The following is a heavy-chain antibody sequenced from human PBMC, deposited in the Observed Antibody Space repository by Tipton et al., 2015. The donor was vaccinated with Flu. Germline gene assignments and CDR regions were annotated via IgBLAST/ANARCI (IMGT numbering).Heavy chain of an antibody. Sequence: SLRLSCAASGFTFSTYEMSWVRQAPGKGLEWVSYIDGSGTTIYYADSVKGRFTISRDNSKNTLYLQMNNLRAEDTAIYYCARDRSYHEYRSGFSSPAEYFQHWGQGTQVTVSS. J-gene: IGHJ1*01. CDR1: GFTFSTYE. CDR2: IDGSGTTI. D-gene: IGHD3-3*01. V-gene: IGHV3-48*03. CDR3: ARDRSYHEYRSGFSSPAEYFQH.